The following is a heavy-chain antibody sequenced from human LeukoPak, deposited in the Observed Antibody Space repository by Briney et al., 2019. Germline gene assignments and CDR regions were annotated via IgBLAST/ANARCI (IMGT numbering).Heavy chain of an antibody. Sequence: PSETLSLTCTVSGGSISSGSYYWSWIRQPAGKGLEWIGRIYTSGSTNYNPSLKSRVTISVDTSKNQFSLKLSSVTAADTAVYYCARDGICSSTSCLRGDYYYMDVWGKGTTVTVSS. D-gene: IGHD2-2*01. J-gene: IGHJ6*03. CDR3: ARDGICSSTSCLRGDYYYMDV. CDR2: IYTSGST. V-gene: IGHV4-61*02. CDR1: GGSISSGSYY.